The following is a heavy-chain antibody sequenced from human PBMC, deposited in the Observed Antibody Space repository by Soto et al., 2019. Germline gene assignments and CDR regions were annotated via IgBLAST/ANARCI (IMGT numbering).Heavy chain of an antibody. Sequence: GGSLRLCCVVSGSTCDEHAMHWVRQVPGEGLEWVSGVYCKGDSKGYADSVKGRFTISKDNAKNSLYLQMHSLRVEDTAVYYCVKDMTPGGADVWGQGTTVTVSS. CDR3: VKDMTPGGADV. CDR2: VYCKGDSK. CDR1: GSTCDEHA. J-gene: IGHJ6*02. D-gene: IGHD4-17*01. V-gene: IGHV3-9*01.